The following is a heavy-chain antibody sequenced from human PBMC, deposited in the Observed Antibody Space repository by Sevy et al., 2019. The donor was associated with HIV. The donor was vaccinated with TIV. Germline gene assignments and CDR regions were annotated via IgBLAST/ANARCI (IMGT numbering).Heavy chain of an antibody. D-gene: IGHD6-6*01. CDR3: ARDLVVRPRVFDL. J-gene: IGHJ4*02. CDR1: GGSISSYF. CDR2: IYYTGTT. Sequence: SETLSLTCSVSGGSISSYFWSWIRQPPGKGLEWIGYIYYTGTTNYNPSLRSRVTISLDKSKKHFSLNLTSVTAADTAVYYCARDLVVRPRVFDLWGQGTLVTVSS. V-gene: IGHV4-59*01.